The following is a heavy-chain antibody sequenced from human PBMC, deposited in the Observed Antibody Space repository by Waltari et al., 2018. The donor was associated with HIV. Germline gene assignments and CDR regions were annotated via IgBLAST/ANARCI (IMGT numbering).Heavy chain of an antibody. D-gene: IGHD3-10*01. V-gene: IGHV4-34*01. CDR1: GGSLTDFY. Sequence: QVQLQQWGAGQLKASETLSLPCAVYGGSLTDFYWTWLRQCPGRGLEWIAEINQSGRSDFNPSLKSRVTIAIDPAKKQFSLTLKSVTAADTGVYYCARESRRRIRQGGINWFDPWGQGTPVNVLS. J-gene: IGHJ5*02. CDR3: ARESRRRIRQGGINWFDP. CDR2: INQSGRS.